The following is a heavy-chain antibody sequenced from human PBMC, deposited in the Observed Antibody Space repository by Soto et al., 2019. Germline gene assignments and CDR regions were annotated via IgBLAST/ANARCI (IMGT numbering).Heavy chain of an antibody. D-gene: IGHD6-13*01. V-gene: IGHV4-59*01. CDR3: ARVDRAAAGTVFDY. CDR1: GGTISSYY. J-gene: IGHJ4*02. CDR2: IYYSGST. Sequence: PSETLSLTCPVSGGTISSYYWIWIRQPPGKGLEWIGYIYYSGSTNYNPSLKSRVTISVDTSKNQFSLKLSSVTAADTTVYYCARVDRAAAGTVFDYWGQGTLVTVSS.